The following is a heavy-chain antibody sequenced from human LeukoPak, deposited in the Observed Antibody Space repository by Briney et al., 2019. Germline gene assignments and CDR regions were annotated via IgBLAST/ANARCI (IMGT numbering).Heavy chain of an antibody. CDR1: GYTFTSYY. CDR3: ARGLLYCDYVRPPGFDP. CDR2: INPSGGST. V-gene: IGHV1-46*01. Sequence: ASVKLSCKASGYTFTSYYMHWVRQAPGQGLEWRGIINPSGGSTSYAQKFQGRVTMTRDTSTSTVYMELSSLRSEDTAVYYCARGLLYCDYVRPPGFDPWGQGTLVTVSS. J-gene: IGHJ5*02. D-gene: IGHD4-17*01.